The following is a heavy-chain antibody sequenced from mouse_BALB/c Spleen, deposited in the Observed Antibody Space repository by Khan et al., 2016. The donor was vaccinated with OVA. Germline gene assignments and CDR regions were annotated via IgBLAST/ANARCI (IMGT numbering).Heavy chain of an antibody. J-gene: IGHJ2*01. CDR3: ARSIMAN. Sequence: EVQLQESGPGLVKPSQSLSLTCTVTGYSITSDYAWNWIRQFPGNKLEWMGYISYSGSTSYNPSLKSRIPITRDTSKNQFFLQLNSVTTEDTATYYCARSIMANWGQGTTRTVSS. CDR2: ISYSGST. CDR1: GYSITSDYA. V-gene: IGHV3-2*02.